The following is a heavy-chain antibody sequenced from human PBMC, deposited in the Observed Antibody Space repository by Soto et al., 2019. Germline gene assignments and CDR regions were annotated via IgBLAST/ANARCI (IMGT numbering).Heavy chain of an antibody. V-gene: IGHV4-61*01. J-gene: IGHJ5*02. CDR1: GGSVSSATDS. CDR3: ARQSSYDSEHYHYWFDP. Sequence: QVQLQESGPGLVKPSETLSLTCTVSGGSVSSATDSWTWIRQPPGKGLEWIAYTDYSWTSDRNPSLMSRVTISIDRSTNQFSLTLRSVTAADTAVYSCARQSSYDSEHYHYWFDPWGRGILVTVSS. CDR2: TDYSWTS. D-gene: IGHD3-22*01.